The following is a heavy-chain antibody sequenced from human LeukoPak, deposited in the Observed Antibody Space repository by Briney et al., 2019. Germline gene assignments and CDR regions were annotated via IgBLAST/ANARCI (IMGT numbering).Heavy chain of an antibody. CDR1: GFTFSSYW. CDR2: IKQDGNEK. Sequence: GGSLRLSCAASGFTFSSYWMNWVRQAPGKGLEWVANIKQDGNEKYYVDYVKGRFTISRDNAKNSLYLQMNSLRVEDMAVYYCAKPITVSGATDAFDVWGQGTMVTVSS. CDR3: AKPITVSGATDAFDV. V-gene: IGHV3-7*01. D-gene: IGHD3-3*01. J-gene: IGHJ3*01.